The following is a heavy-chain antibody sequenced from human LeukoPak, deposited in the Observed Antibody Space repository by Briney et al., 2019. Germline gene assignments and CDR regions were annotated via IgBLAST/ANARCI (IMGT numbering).Heavy chain of an antibody. J-gene: IGHJ4*02. V-gene: IGHV3-21*01. CDR1: GFNFTNYN. CDR3: AREDTAMVRSFDY. D-gene: IGHD5-18*01. CDR2: IHSSSGSI. Sequence: PGGSLRLSCAASGFNFTNYNMNWVRQAPGKGLEWVSSIHSSSGSIYYADSLKGRFTISRDNAKNSLYLQMNSLRAEDTAVYYCAREDTAMVRSFDYWGQGTLVTVSS.